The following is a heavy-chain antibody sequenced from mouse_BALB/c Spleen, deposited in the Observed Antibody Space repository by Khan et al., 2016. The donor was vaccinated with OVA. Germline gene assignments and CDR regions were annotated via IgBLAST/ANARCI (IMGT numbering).Heavy chain of an antibody. J-gene: IGHJ2*01. Sequence: EVELVESGGDLVQPGGSRKLSCAASGFTFSSYGMHWVRQAPEKGLEWVAYISGDSNTIYYAATVKGRFTISRDNPRNTLFLQMTSLMSEDTAMYYCATSYFDGYYFDYWGPGTTLTVSS. V-gene: IGHV5-17*02. CDR3: ATSYFDGYYFDY. D-gene: IGHD1-1*01. CDR1: GFTFSSYG. CDR2: ISGDSNTI.